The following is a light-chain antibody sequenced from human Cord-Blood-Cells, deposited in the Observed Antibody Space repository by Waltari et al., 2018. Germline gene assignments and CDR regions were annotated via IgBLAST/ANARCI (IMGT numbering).Light chain of an antibody. Sequence: SYVLTQPPSVSVAPGKTARITCGGNNIGSKSVHWYQQKPGQAHVLVVYDDSDGRSGIPGRFSGSNSGNTPTLTISMVEAGDEADYYCQVWDSSSDHWVFGGETKLTVL. J-gene: IGLJ3*02. V-gene: IGLV3-21*03. CDR1: NIGSKS. CDR3: QVWDSSSDHWV. CDR2: DDS.